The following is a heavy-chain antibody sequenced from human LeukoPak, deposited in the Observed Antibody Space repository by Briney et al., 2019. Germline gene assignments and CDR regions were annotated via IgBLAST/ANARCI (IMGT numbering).Heavy chain of an antibody. V-gene: IGHV3-64*02. CDR1: GFTFSKYY. CDR3: ARAPRYIDSGLYYFDL. J-gene: IGHJ4*02. CDR2: ISDSGHST. Sequence: PGGSLRLSCAASGFTFSKYYMHWVRQAPGKGLEYVSAISDSGHSTYYAASVKGRFTMSRDNSKNTLYLQMGSLRAEDLAVYYCARAPRYIDSGLYYFDLWGQGTLVTVSS. D-gene: IGHD3-10*01.